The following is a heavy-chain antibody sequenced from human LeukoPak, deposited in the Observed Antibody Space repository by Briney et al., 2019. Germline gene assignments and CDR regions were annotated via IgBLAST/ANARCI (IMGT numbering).Heavy chain of an antibody. CDR1: GFTFSAHA. V-gene: IGHV3-23*01. J-gene: IGHJ5*01. CDR3: AKDVLHDGSVYYANYLDS. D-gene: IGHD3-22*01. Sequence: PGGSLTLSCAASGFTFSAHAMSWVRQPPGKGLEWVSAISGSNGRTHYADSLRGRFSISRDNSKNTLHLQMNSLRADDTAVYYCAKDVLHDGSVYYANYLDSWGHGTLVTVSS. CDR2: ISGSNGRT.